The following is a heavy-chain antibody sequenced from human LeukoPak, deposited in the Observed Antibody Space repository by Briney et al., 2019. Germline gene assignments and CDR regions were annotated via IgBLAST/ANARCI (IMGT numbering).Heavy chain of an antibody. J-gene: IGHJ4*02. CDR1: GYSFTSYW. D-gene: IGHD1-26*01. V-gene: IGHV5-51*01. CDR2: IYPGDSNT. Sequence: GESLKISCKGSGYSFTSYWIGWVRQMPGKGLEWMGIIYPGDSNTRYSPSFQGQVTISADKSISTAYLQWSSLKASDTAMYYCARRRDLYSGSYYPFDYWGQGTLVTVSS. CDR3: ARRRDLYSGSYYPFDY.